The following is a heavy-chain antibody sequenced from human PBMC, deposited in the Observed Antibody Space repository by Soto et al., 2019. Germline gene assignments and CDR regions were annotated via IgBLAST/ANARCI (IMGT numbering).Heavy chain of an antibody. D-gene: IGHD6-13*01. Sequence: SETLSLTCAVYGGSFSGYYWSWIRQPPGKGLEWIGEINHSGSTNYNPSLKSRVTISVDTSKNQFSLKLSSVTAADTAVYYCARAGGLYSSPPRVKNWFDPWGQGTLVTVSS. CDR2: INHSGST. J-gene: IGHJ5*02. CDR1: GGSFSGYY. CDR3: ARAGGLYSSPPRVKNWFDP. V-gene: IGHV4-34*01.